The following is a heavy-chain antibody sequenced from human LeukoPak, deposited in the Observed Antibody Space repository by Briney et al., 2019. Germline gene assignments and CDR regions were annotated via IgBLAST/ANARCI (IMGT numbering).Heavy chain of an antibody. CDR1: GYTFTGYY. CDR3: ARGSRTGDITDY. Sequence: ASVKVSCKASGYTFTGYYMHWVRQAPGQGLEWMGWINPNSGGTNYAQKFQGRVTMTRDTSISTAYMELSSLRSEDTAVYYCARGSRTGDITDYWGQGTLVTVSS. J-gene: IGHJ4*02. D-gene: IGHD7-27*01. V-gene: IGHV1-2*02. CDR2: INPNSGGT.